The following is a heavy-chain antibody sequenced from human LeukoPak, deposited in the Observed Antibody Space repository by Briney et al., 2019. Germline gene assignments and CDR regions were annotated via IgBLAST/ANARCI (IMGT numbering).Heavy chain of an antibody. J-gene: IGHJ4*02. D-gene: IGHD2-2*01. CDR2: IIPIFGTA. CDR1: GGTFSRNA. V-gene: IGHV1-69*05. CDR3: ASSVVPAAIAYFDY. Sequence: SVKVSCKASGGTFSRNAISWVRQAPGQGLEWMGGIIPIFGTANYAQKFQGRVTITTDESTSTAYMELSSLRSEDTAVYYCASSVVPAAIAYFDYWGQGTLVTVSS.